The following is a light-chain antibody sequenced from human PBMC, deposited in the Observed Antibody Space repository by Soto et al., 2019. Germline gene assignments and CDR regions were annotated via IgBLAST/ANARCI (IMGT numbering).Light chain of an antibody. CDR1: QSVSSK. CDR2: GAS. V-gene: IGKV3-15*01. Sequence: EIVMTQSPGTLSVSPGERVTLSCRASQSVSSKLVWYQRKPGQTPRLLIYGASTRATGIPARFSGSGSGTEFTLTISNLQPGDFATYYCQQYHNYPLTFGQGTKVDI. CDR3: QQYHNYPLT. J-gene: IGKJ1*01.